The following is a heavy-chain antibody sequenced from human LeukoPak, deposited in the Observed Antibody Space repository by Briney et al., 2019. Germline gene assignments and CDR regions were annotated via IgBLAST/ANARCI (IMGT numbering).Heavy chain of an antibody. Sequence: GGSLRLSCAASGFTFSSNAMHWVRQAPGEGLDWVALISYDGSDEYYADSVKGRFTISRDNSKNTLYLQMNSLRAEDTAVYYCAKEKGIYCSSIDCSPGMDVWGQGTTVTVSS. CDR3: AKEKGIYCSSIDCSPGMDV. J-gene: IGHJ6*02. CDR2: ISYDGSDE. CDR1: GFTFSSNA. V-gene: IGHV3-30-3*01. D-gene: IGHD2-2*01.